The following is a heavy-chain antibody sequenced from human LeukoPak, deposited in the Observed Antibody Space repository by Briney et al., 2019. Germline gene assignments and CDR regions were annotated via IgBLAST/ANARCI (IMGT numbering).Heavy chain of an antibody. CDR3: ARLDTIFGVVISYGY. CDR1: GYTFTGYY. Sequence: GASVKVSCKASGYTFTGYYMHWVRQAPGQGLEWMGWINPNSGGTNYAQKFQGRVTMTRDTSISTAYMELSRLRSDDTAVYYCARLDTIFGVVISYGYWGQGTLVTVSS. V-gene: IGHV1-2*02. D-gene: IGHD3-3*01. J-gene: IGHJ4*02. CDR2: INPNSGGT.